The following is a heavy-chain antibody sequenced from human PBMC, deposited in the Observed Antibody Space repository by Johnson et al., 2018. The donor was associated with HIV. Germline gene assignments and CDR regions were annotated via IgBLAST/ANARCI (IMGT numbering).Heavy chain of an antibody. CDR3: TTDLIRRYYGSGLRDAFDI. V-gene: IGHV3-15*01. Sequence: EVQLVESGGGLVKPGGSLRISCAASGFTFSNAWMSWVRQAPGKGLEWVGRIKSKTDGGTTDYAAPVKGRFTISRDDSKNTLYLQMNSLKTEDTAVYYCTTDLIRRYYGSGLRDAFDIWGQGTMVTVSS. CDR1: GFTFSNAW. D-gene: IGHD3-10*01. J-gene: IGHJ3*02. CDR2: IKSKTDGGTT.